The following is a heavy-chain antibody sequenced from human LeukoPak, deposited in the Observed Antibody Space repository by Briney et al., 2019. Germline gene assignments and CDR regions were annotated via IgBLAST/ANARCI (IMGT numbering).Heavy chain of an antibody. D-gene: IGHD1-14*01. CDR3: ARGEPNPNY. Sequence: PSETLSLTCIVSGGSISSGGYYWNWIRQTPGKGLEWIGYIYQSGSTYYSPSLRSRVTISLDRSRNQFSLKLSSVTAADTAVYYCARGEPNPNYWGQGALVTVSS. V-gene: IGHV4-30-2*01. J-gene: IGHJ4*02. CDR2: IYQSGST. CDR1: GGSISSGGYY.